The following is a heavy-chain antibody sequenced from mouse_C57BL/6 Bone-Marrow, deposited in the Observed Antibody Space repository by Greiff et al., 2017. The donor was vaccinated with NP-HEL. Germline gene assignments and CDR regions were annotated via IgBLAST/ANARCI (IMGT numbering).Heavy chain of an antibody. J-gene: IGHJ2*01. V-gene: IGHV5-6*02. D-gene: IGHD1-1*01. CDR2: ISSGGSYT. Sequence: EVKVVESGGDLVKPGGSLKLSCAASGFTFSSYGMSWVRQTPDKRLEWVATISSGGSYTYYPDSVKGRFTISRDNAKNTLYLQMSSLKSEDTAMYYCARRKRNYGSSYNFDYWGQGTTLTVSS. CDR3: ARRKRNYGSSYNFDY. CDR1: GFTFSSYG.